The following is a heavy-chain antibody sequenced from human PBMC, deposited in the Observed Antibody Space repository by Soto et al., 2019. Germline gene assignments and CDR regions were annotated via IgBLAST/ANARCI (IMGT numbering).Heavy chain of an antibody. CDR1: GFTFSSDA. V-gene: IGHV3-23*01. Sequence: GGSLRLSCAASGFTFSSDAMSWVRQAPGKGLEWVSGISGSGGSTYYADSVKGRFTISRDNSKNTLYLQMSSLRAEDTAVYYCSPHSSGGEFDCRGQGTLVTVSS. CDR2: ISGSGGST. CDR3: SPHSSGGEFDC. D-gene: IGHD6-19*01. J-gene: IGHJ4*02.